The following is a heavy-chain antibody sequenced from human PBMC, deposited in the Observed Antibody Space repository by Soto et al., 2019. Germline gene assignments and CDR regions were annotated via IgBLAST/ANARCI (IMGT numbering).Heavy chain of an antibody. J-gene: IGHJ5*02. Sequence: SETLSLTCTVSGGSISSSSYYWGWIRQPPGKGLEWIGSIYYSGSTYYNLSLKSRVTISVDTSKNQFSLKLSSVTAADTAVYFCARVWDYYDGSGYYPNWFDPWGQGTLVTVS. V-gene: IGHV4-39*01. D-gene: IGHD3-22*01. CDR3: ARVWDYYDGSGYYPNWFDP. CDR2: IYYSGST. CDR1: GGSISSSSYY.